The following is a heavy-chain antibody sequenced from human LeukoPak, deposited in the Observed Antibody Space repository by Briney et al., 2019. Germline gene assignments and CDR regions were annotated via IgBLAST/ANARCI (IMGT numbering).Heavy chain of an antibody. CDR1: GYSISSGYY. CDR2: IYHSGST. J-gene: IGHJ2*01. V-gene: IGHV4-38-2*02. CDR3: ARVYYSNSYDYWYFDL. D-gene: IGHD6-13*01. Sequence: SETLSLTCTVSGYSISSGYYWGWIRQPPGKGLEWIGSIYHSGSTYYNPSLKSRVTISFDTSKNQFSLKLSSVTAADTAVYYCARVYYSNSYDYWYFDLWGRGTLVTVSS.